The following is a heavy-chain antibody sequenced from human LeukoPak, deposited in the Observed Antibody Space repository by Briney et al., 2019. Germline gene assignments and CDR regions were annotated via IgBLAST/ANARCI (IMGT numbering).Heavy chain of an antibody. D-gene: IGHD6-13*01. V-gene: IGHV4-34*01. Sequence: SETLSLACAVYGGSFSGYYWSWIRQPPGKGLEWIGEINHSGSTSYNPSLKSRVTISVDTSKNQFSLKLSSVTAADTAVYYCARGLGIAAAGKSNWFDPWGQGTLVTVSS. CDR2: INHSGST. CDR3: ARGLGIAAAGKSNWFDP. CDR1: GGSFSGYY. J-gene: IGHJ5*02.